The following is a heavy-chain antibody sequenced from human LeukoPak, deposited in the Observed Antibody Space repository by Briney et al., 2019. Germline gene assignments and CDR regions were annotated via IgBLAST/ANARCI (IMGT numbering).Heavy chain of an antibody. J-gene: IGHJ4*02. CDR1: GGSNSSGSYY. D-gene: IGHD6-13*01. CDR3: AREGGSSWHPRGGFGY. V-gene: IGHV4-61*02. CDR2: IYTSGST. Sequence: SETLSLTCTVSGGSNSSGSYYWSWIRQPAGKGLEWIGRIYTSGSTNYNPSLKSRVTISVDTSKNQFSLKLSSVTAADTAVYYCAREGGSSWHPRGGFGYWGQGTLVTVSS.